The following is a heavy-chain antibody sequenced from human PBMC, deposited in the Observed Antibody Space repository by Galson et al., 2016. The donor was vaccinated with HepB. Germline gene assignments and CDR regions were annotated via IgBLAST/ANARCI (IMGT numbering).Heavy chain of an antibody. J-gene: IGHJ4*02. D-gene: IGHD3-3*01. CDR2: FDPEDGER. CDR3: ATEDFDY. Sequence: SVKVSCKVSGYGLTELAMHWVRQAPGKGLEWMGHFDPEDGERFYAQKFQGRVTMTADTSADTACMELSSLRSEDTAIYYCATEDFDYWGQGTLVSVSS. CDR1: GYGLTELA. V-gene: IGHV1-24*01.